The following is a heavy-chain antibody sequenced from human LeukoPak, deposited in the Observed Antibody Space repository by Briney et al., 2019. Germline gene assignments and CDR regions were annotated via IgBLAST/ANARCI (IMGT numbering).Heavy chain of an antibody. D-gene: IGHD3-3*01. Sequence: SGGSLRLSCAASGFSFSNYGMHWVRQAPGKGLEWVAIIWYDGSDKYYADSVKGRFTISRDNSENTLYLQMNSLRAEDTALYYCAAGVYFFDYWGQGTLVTVSS. CDR1: GFSFSNYG. V-gene: IGHV3-33*01. J-gene: IGHJ4*02. CDR3: AAGVYFFDY. CDR2: IWYDGSDK.